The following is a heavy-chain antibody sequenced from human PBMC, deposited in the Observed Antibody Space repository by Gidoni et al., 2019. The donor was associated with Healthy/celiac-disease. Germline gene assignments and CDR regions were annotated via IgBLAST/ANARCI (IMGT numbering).Heavy chain of an antibody. Sequence: EVQLLESGGGLVQPGGSLRLSCAASGFTFSSYAMSWVRQAPGKGLEWVSAISGSGGSTYYADSVKGRFTISRDNSKNTLYLQMNSLRAEDTAVYYCAKDSYDFWSGYPVGFDYWGQGTLVTVSS. CDR1: GFTFSSYA. CDR2: ISGSGGST. J-gene: IGHJ4*02. V-gene: IGHV3-23*01. CDR3: AKDSYDFWSGYPVGFDY. D-gene: IGHD3-3*01.